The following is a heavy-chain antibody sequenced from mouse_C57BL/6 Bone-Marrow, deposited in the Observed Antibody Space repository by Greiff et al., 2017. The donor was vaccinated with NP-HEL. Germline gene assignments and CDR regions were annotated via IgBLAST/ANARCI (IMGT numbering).Heavy chain of an antibody. V-gene: IGHV1-82*01. D-gene: IGHD1-1*01. CDR3: ARSTVVAPCWYFDV. CDR2: IYPGDGDT. Sequence: QVQLKQSGPELVKPGASVKISCKASGYAFSSSWMNWVKQRPGKGLEWIGRIYPGDGDTNYNGKFKGKATLTADKSSSTAYMQLSSLTSEDSAVYFCARSTVVAPCWYFDVWGTGTTVTVSS. CDR1: GYAFSSSW. J-gene: IGHJ1*03.